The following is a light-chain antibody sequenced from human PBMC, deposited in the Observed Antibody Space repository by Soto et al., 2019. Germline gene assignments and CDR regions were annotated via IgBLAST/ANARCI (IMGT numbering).Light chain of an antibody. CDR3: CSYADGSIYF. Sequence: QSALAQPASVSGSPGQSITISCTGTSRDVGAYDYVSWYLQYPDKAPQLLIYYVDHRPSGVSSCFSGSKSGNTASLTISGLQAEDEGDYYCCSYADGSIYFFGTGTKVTVL. V-gene: IGLV2-14*03. J-gene: IGLJ1*01. CDR2: YVD. CDR1: SRDVGAYDY.